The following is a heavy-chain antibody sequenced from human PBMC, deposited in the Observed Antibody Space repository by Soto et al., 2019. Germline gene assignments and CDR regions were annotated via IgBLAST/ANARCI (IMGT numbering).Heavy chain of an antibody. CDR3: ARDTGGSYDY. J-gene: IGHJ4*02. V-gene: IGHV3-72*01. D-gene: IGHD1-26*01. Sequence: EVQLVESGGGLVQPGGSLRLSCAASGFTFSDYYMDWVRQIPGKGLEWLGRSRNKANSYNTEYAVSVRGRFTISRDGSRDSMYLQMNSLKTEDTAVYYCARDTGGSYDYWGQGALVTVSS. CDR1: GFTFSDYY. CDR2: SRNKANSYNT.